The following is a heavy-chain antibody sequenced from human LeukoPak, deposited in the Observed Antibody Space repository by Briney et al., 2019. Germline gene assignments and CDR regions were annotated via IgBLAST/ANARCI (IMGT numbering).Heavy chain of an antibody. CDR2: MNPNSGHT. CDR1: GSTLTSYD. Sequence: ASVKVSCEASGSTLTSYDINWVRQATGQGLEWMGWMNPNSGHTGYAQKFQGRVTMTRNTSVSTAYMELSSLTSEDTAVYYCTRNTAGARYFQRWGQGTLVTVSS. D-gene: IGHD5-18*01. V-gene: IGHV1-8*01. J-gene: IGHJ1*01. CDR3: TRNTAGARYFQR.